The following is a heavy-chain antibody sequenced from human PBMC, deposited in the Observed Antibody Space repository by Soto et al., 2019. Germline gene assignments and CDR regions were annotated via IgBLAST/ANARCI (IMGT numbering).Heavy chain of an antibody. J-gene: IGHJ6*02. V-gene: IGHV1-18*01. CDR1: GYSFTRYE. CDR3: ARMGDVPYYYYGLDV. Sequence: QVPLVQSGAEVKKPGASVKVSCKASGYSFTRYEISWVRQAPGQGLEWMGWISGYNANTNYPENLQGRVTMTTDTSTSTAYMEVRNLISDDTAVYYCARMGDVPYYYYGLDVWGQGTTVTVSS. D-gene: IGHD3-16*01. CDR2: ISGYNANT.